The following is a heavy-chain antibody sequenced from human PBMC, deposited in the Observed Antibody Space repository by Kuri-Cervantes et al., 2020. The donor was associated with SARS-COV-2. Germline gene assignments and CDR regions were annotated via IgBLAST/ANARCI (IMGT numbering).Heavy chain of an antibody. V-gene: IGHV3-23*01. CDR1: GFTFSSYA. J-gene: IGHJ4*02. D-gene: IGHD4-23*01. Sequence: LSLTCAASGFTFSSYAMSWVRQAPGKGLEWVSAISGSGGSTYYADSVKGRFTISRDNSKNTLYLQMNSLRAEDTAVYYCAKDGVYGGNWGLDYWGQGTLVTVSS. CDR2: ISGSGGST. CDR3: AKDGVYGGNWGLDY.